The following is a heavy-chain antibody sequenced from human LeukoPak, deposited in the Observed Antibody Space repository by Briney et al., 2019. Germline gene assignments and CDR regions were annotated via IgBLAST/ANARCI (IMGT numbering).Heavy chain of an antibody. D-gene: IGHD6-13*01. J-gene: IGHJ4*02. CDR3: RIAAVGSDY. Sequence: GSLRLSCAASELTFSSHWMHWVRQAPGQGRVWVSRINSDGSRTGYADSVKGRFTISRDNAKNTLYLQMNSLRAEDTAVYYCRIAAVGSDYWGQGTVVSVSS. V-gene: IGHV3-74*01. CDR2: INSDGSRT. CDR1: ELTFSSHW.